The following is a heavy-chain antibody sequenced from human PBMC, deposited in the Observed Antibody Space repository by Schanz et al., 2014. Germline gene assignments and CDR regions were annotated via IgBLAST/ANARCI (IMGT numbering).Heavy chain of an antibody. J-gene: IGHJ3*02. Sequence: EVHLLESGGGLVQPGGSLKLSCAASGLIFSNYVMSWVRQAPGKGLEWVSAISGGGGTTYYTDSVKGRFTISRDNSKNTLYLQMKSLRAEDTAVYYCAKGRFGELSAFDIWGQGTMVTVSS. CDR2: ISGGGGTT. D-gene: IGHD3-10*01. CDR1: GLIFSNYV. CDR3: AKGRFGELSAFDI. V-gene: IGHV3-23*01.